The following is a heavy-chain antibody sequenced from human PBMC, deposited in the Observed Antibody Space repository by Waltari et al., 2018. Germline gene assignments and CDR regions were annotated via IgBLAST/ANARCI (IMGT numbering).Heavy chain of an antibody. CDR3: ARDLYFDWPTMDV. Sequence: QVQLVQSGAEVKKPGASVKVSCKASGYTFTGYYMHWVRQAPGQGLEWMGWTNPKRGGPNYAQKFQGRVTMTRDTSISTAYMELSRLRSDDTAVYYCARDLYFDWPTMDVWGKGTTVTVSS. V-gene: IGHV1-2*02. CDR2: TNPKRGGP. CDR1: GYTFTGYY. J-gene: IGHJ6*03. D-gene: IGHD3-9*01.